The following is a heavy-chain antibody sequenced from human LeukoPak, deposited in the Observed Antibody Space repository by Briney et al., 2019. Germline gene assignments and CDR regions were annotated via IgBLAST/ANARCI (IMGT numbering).Heavy chain of an antibody. D-gene: IGHD1-26*01. CDR1: GFAFSSYW. J-gene: IGHJ4*02. V-gene: IGHV3-7*01. CDR3: ARGGSYLAY. Sequence: GGSLRLSCAGSGFAFSSYWMSWVRQAPGRGREGVANIKQDGSEKYYVDSVKGRFTISRDNAKNSLYLQMNSLRAEDTAVYYCARGGSYLAYWGQGTLVTVSS. CDR2: IKQDGSEK.